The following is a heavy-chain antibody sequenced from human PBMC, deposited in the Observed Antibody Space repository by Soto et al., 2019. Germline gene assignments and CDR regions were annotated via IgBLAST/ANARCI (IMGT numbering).Heavy chain of an antibody. Sequence: QVQLVQSGAEVKKPGASVKVSCKASGYTFTSYAMHWVRQAPGQRLEWMGWINAGNGNTKYSQKFRGRVTITRDTSASTAYMELSSLRSEDTAVYYCARDNYYDSSGYFGVEYFQHWGQGTLVTVSS. J-gene: IGHJ1*01. CDR2: INAGNGNT. CDR1: GYTFTSYA. D-gene: IGHD3-22*01. CDR3: ARDNYYDSSGYFGVEYFQH. V-gene: IGHV1-3*01.